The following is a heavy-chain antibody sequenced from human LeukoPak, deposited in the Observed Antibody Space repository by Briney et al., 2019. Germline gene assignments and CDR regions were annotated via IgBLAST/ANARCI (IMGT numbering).Heavy chain of an antibody. Sequence: SETLSLTCTVSGGSVSSGAYYWGWIRQPPGKGLEWIGSMYYSGSNYYNPSLKSRVTISVDTSKNQFSLKLTSVTAADTAVYYCARELGFGNWYLDYWGQGTLVTVSS. J-gene: IGHJ4*02. CDR1: GGSVSSGAYY. CDR3: ARELGFGNWYLDY. D-gene: IGHD1-1*01. CDR2: MYYSGSN. V-gene: IGHV4-39*07.